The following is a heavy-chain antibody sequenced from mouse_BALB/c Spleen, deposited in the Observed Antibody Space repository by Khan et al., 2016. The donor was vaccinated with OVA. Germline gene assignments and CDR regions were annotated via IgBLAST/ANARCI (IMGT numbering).Heavy chain of an antibody. D-gene: IGHD1-2*01. V-gene: IGHV3-2*02. CDR1: CYSITSGYG. CDR3: ARTARIKY. CDR2: ISYSGST. Sequence: EVELVESEPGLVKPSQSLSLTCPVTCYSITSGYGWNWIRQFPGNKLEWMGYISYSGSTNYNPSLKSRISITRDTSKNQFFLQLNSVTTEDTATYYCARTARIKYWGQGTTLTVSS. J-gene: IGHJ2*01.